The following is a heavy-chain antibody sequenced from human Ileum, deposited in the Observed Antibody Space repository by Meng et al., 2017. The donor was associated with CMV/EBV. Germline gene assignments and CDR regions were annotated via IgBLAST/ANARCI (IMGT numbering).Heavy chain of an antibody. D-gene: IGHD1-26*01. CDR1: GYTFTSYG. V-gene: IGHV1-18*01. J-gene: IGHJ4*02. CDR3: ARDRVSWELSTSSSDY. Sequence: SGYTFTSYGISWVRQAPGQGLEWMGWISAYNGNTNYAQKLQGRVTMTTDTSTSTAYMELRSLRSDDTAVYYCARDRVSWELSTSSSDYWGQGTLVTVSS. CDR2: ISAYNGNT.